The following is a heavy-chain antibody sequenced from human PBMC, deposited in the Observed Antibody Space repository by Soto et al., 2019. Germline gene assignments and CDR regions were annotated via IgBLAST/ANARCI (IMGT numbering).Heavy chain of an antibody. CDR3: ARVAPHNWFDS. Sequence: EVQLVESGGGLVQPGGSLRLSCVASGFTFSSYSMNWVRQAPGKGLEWVSYISSGSSTIYYADSVKGRFTISRDNARNSQYLQMNSLRDEDTAVYYCARVAPHNWFDSWGQGTLVTVSS. J-gene: IGHJ5*01. CDR1: GFTFSSYS. CDR2: ISSGSSTI. D-gene: IGHD3-3*02. V-gene: IGHV3-48*02.